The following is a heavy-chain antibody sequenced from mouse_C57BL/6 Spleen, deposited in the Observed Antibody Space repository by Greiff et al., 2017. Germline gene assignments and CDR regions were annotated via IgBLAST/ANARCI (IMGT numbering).Heavy chain of an antibody. CDR2: IWSDGST. V-gene: IGHV2-6-1*01. CDR1: GFSLTSYG. CDR3: ARQESNYFYYAMDY. Sequence: VKLVESGPGLVAPSQSLSITCTVSGFSLTSYGVHWVRQPPGKGLEWLVVIWSDGSTTYNSALKSRLSISKDNSKSQVFLKMNSLQTDDTAMYYGARQESNYFYYAMDYWGQGTSVTVSS. J-gene: IGHJ4*01. D-gene: IGHD2-5*01.